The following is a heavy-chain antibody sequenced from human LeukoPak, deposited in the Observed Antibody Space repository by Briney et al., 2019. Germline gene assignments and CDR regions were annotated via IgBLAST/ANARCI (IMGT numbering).Heavy chain of an antibody. CDR2: IFADGRT. J-gene: IGHJ4*02. CDR1: GFTVSTNY. CDR3: AILPGY. Sequence: GGSLRLSCAASGFTVSTNYMSWVRQAPGKGLEWVSVIFADGRTYYIDSVKGRFNICRDNSKNTLYLEMSDLRAGDMAVYYCAILPGYWGQGTLVTVSS. V-gene: IGHV3-53*01.